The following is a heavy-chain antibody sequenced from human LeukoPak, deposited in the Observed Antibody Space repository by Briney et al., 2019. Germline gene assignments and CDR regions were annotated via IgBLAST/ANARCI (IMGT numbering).Heavy chain of an antibody. J-gene: IGHJ4*02. CDR1: GYTFTSYG. D-gene: IGHD5-18*01. Sequence: ASVKVSCKASGYTFTSYGISWVRQAPGQGLEWMGWISAYNGNTNYAQKLQGRVTMTTDTSTSTAYMELRSLRSDDTAVYYCATSSRGYSYGLYLDYWGQGTLVTVPS. CDR3: ATSSRGYSYGLYLDY. V-gene: IGHV1-18*01. CDR2: ISAYNGNT.